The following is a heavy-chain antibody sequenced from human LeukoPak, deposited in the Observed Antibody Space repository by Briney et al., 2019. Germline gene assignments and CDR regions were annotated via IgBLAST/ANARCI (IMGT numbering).Heavy chain of an antibody. CDR1: GYTFTGYY. D-gene: IGHD5-18*01. V-gene: IGHV1-69*13. CDR2: IIPIFGTA. J-gene: IGHJ6*02. Sequence: SVKVSCKASGYTFTGYYMHWVRQAPGQGLEWMGGIIPIFGTANYAQKFQGRVTITAGESTSTAYMELSSLRSEDTAVYYCARASSKDSYGPPRKWDYGMDVWGQGTTVTVSS. CDR3: ARASSKDSYGPPRKWDYGMDV.